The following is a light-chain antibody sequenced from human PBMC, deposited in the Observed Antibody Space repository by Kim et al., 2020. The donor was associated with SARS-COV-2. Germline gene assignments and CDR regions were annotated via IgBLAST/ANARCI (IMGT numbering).Light chain of an antibody. CDR2: QDS. J-gene: IGLJ2*01. Sequence: VSPGQTASITCSGDKLGDKYACWYQQKPGQSPVLVIYQDSKRPSGIPERFSGSNSGNTATLTISGTQAMDEADYYCQAWDSSTYVVFGGGTQLTAL. CDR1: KLGDKY. V-gene: IGLV3-1*01. CDR3: QAWDSSTYVV.